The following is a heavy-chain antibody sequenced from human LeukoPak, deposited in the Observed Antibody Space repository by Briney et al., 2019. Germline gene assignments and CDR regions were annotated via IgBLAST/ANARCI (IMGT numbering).Heavy chain of an antibody. CDR1: GFTSDDFA. Sequence: GGSLRLSCAASGFTSDDFAMHWVRQAPAQGLEWVSLISGVEGSTYYADSVKGRFTLSRDNSQNSLYLQMNSLRTEDTALYYCAKDAKQQLVPDYYYGMDVWGQGTTVTVSS. V-gene: IGHV3-43*02. J-gene: IGHJ6*02. CDR3: AKDAKQQLVPDYYYGMDV. D-gene: IGHD6-13*01. CDR2: ISGVEGST.